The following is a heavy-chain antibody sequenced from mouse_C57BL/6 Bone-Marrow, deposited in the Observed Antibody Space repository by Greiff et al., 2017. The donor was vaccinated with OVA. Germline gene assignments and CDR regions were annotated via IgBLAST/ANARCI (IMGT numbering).Heavy chain of an antibody. J-gene: IGHJ4*01. V-gene: IGHV1-64*01. D-gene: IGHD2-4*01. Sequence: QVQLQQPGAELVKPGASVKLSCKASGYTFTSYWMHWVKQRPGQGLEWIVMIHPNSGSTNYNEKFKSKATLTVDKSSSTAYMQLSSLTSEDSAVYYCARPYDYDRDYYAMDYWGQGTSVTVSS. CDR3: ARPYDYDRDYYAMDY. CDR2: IHPNSGST. CDR1: GYTFTSYW.